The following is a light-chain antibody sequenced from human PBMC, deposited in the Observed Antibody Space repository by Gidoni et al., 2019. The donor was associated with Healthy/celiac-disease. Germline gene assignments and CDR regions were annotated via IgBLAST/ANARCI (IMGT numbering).Light chain of an antibody. CDR3: QQYNNWPPRT. CDR1: QSVSSN. CDR2: GAS. V-gene: IGKV3-15*01. J-gene: IGKJ3*01. Sequence: ERVMTQAPATLSVSPGERATRSCRASQSVSSNLAWYQQKPGQAPRLLIYGASTRATGIPAMFSGSGSGTEFTLTISSLQSEDFAVYYCQQYNNWPPRTFGPGTKVDIK.